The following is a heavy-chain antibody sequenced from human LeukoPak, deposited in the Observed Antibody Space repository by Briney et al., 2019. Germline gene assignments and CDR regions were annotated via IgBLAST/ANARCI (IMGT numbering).Heavy chain of an antibody. D-gene: IGHD2-15*01. CDR1: GGSISSSSYY. CDR2: IYYTGST. CDR3: ASSNTVVVVVATQFDY. Sequence: PSETLSLTCTVSGGSISSSSYYWGWIRQPPGKGLEWIGSIYYTGSTYYNPSLKSRVTISVDTSKNQFSLKLSSVTAADTAVYYCASSNTVVVVVATQFDYWGQGTRVTVSS. J-gene: IGHJ4*02. V-gene: IGHV4-39*01.